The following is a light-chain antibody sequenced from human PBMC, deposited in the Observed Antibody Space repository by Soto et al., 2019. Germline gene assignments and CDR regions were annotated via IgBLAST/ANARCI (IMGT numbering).Light chain of an antibody. CDR1: SSDVGGYNY. Sequence: QSALTQPASVSGSPGQSITISYTGTSSDVGGYNYVSWYQQHPGKAPKLMIYDVSNRPSGVSNRFSGSKSGNTASLTISGLQAEDEADYYCSSYTSSILFGGGTKLTVL. CDR3: SSYTSSIL. CDR2: DVS. J-gene: IGLJ2*01. V-gene: IGLV2-14*01.